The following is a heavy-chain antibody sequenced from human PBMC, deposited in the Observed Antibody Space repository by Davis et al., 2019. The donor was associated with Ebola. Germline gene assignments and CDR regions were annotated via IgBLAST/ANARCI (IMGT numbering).Heavy chain of an antibody. CDR3: ARSRWQEGYFDY. CDR2: INSDGSST. Sequence: PGGSLRLSCAASGFTFSSYSMNWVRQAPGKGLVWVSRINSDGSSTSYADSVKGRFTISRDNAKNTLYLQMNSLRAEDTAVYYCARSRWQEGYFDYWGQGTLVTVSS. D-gene: IGHD5-24*01. CDR1: GFTFSSYS. V-gene: IGHV3-74*01. J-gene: IGHJ4*02.